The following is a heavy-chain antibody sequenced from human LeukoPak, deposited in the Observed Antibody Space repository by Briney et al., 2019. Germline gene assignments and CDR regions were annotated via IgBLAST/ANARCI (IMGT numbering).Heavy chain of an antibody. D-gene: IGHD1-26*01. V-gene: IGHV1-2*02. CDR1: GYTFTDFY. Sequence: GASVKVSCKASGYTFTDFYIHWVRQAPGQGLEWMGWINPKSGGTNSAQKFQGRVTMTRDTSISTVYMELSSLRSDDTAVYYCARGRYSGSYYVDYWGQGTLVTVSS. CDR3: ARGRYSGSYYVDY. J-gene: IGHJ4*02. CDR2: INPKSGGT.